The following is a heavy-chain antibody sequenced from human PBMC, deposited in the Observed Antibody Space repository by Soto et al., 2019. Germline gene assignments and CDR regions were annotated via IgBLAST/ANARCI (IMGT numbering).Heavy chain of an antibody. CDR1: GFTFSSYS. V-gene: IGHV3-21*01. D-gene: IGHD4-4*01. J-gene: IGHJ5*02. CDR3: ARTVTTFFASDP. Sequence: EVPLVESGGGLVKPGGSLRLSCAASGFTFSSYSMNWVRQAPGKGLEWVSSISSSSSYIYYADSVKGRFTISRDNAKNSLYLQMNSLRAEDTAVYYCARTVTTFFASDPWGQGTLVTVSS. CDR2: ISSSSSYI.